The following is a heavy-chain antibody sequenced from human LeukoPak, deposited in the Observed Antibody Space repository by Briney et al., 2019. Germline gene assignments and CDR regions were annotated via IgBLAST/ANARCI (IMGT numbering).Heavy chain of an antibody. V-gene: IGHV4-59*01. CDR1: GGSISSYY. CDR3: ASGAVAGT. CDR2: IYYSGST. D-gene: IGHD6-19*01. J-gene: IGHJ5*02. Sequence: SETLSPTCTVSGGSISSYYWSWIRQPPGKGLEWIGYIYYSGSTNYHPSLKSRVTISVDTSKNQFSLKLSSVTAADTAVYYCASGAVAGTWGQGTLVTVSS.